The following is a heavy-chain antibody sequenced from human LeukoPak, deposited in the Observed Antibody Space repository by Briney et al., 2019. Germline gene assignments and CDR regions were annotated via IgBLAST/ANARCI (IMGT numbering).Heavy chain of an antibody. CDR1: GFTFSDYY. CDR2: ISHTGNTI. CDR3: ARASDSSSGYFDC. Sequence: GGSLRLSCAASGFTFSDYYMSWIRQAPGKGLEWASYISHTGNTIKYADSVKGRFTISGDNAKNSLSLQMNSLRAEDTALYYCARASDSSSGYFDCWGQGALVTVSS. J-gene: IGHJ4*02. V-gene: IGHV3-11*01. D-gene: IGHD6-6*01.